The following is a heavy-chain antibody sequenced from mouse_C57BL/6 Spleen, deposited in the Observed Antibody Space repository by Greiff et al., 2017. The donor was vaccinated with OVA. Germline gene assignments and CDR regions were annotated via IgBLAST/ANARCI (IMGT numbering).Heavy chain of an antibody. CDR2: INPNNGGT. CDR3: ATTGTIRFAY. D-gene: IGHD4-1*02. Sequence: VQLQQSGPELVKPGASVKISCKASGYTFTDYYMNWVKQSHGKSLEWIGDINPNNGGTSYNQKFKGKATLTVDKSSSTAYMELRSLTSEDSAVYYCATTGTIRFAYWGQGTLVTVSA. J-gene: IGHJ3*01. CDR1: GYTFTDYY. V-gene: IGHV1-26*01.